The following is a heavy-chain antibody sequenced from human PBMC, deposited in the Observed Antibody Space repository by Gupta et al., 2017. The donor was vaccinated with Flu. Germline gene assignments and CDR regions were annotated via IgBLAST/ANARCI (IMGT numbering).Heavy chain of an antibody. CDR1: GGSFSGYY. V-gene: IGHV4-34*01. J-gene: IGHJ6*02. D-gene: IGHD5-24*01. CDR3: AEHPRDGYGYGMDV. CDR2: INHSGST. Sequence: QVQLQQWGAGLLKPSETLSLTCAVYGGSFSGYYWSWIRQPPGKGLEWIGEINHSGSTNYNPSLKSRVTISVDTSKNQFSLKLSSVTAADTAVYYCAEHPRDGYGYGMDVWGQGTTVTVSS.